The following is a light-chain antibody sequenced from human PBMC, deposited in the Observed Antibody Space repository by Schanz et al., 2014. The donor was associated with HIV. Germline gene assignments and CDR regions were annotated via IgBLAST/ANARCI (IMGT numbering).Light chain of an antibody. Sequence: DIQMTQSPSTLSASVGDRVTISCRASQNINNWLAWYQQKPGKAPKLLISRASSLESGVPSRFSGRGSGTEFTLTISSLQPDDLATYYCQQFHTYPYTFGQGTKLEIK. CDR3: QQFHTYPYT. V-gene: IGKV1-5*03. CDR2: RAS. J-gene: IGKJ2*01. CDR1: QNINNW.